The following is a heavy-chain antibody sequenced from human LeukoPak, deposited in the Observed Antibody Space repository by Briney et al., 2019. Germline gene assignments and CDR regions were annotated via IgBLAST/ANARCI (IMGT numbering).Heavy chain of an antibody. CDR2: ISWNSGSI. D-gene: IGHD1-26*01. CDR3: ARSRYHYYYYGMDV. Sequence: GRSLRLSCAASGFTFDDYAMHWVRQAPGKGLEWVSGISWNSGSIGYADSVKGRFTISRDNAKNTLYLQMNSLRAEDTAVYYCARSRYHYYYYGMDVWGQGTTVTVSS. CDR1: GFTFDDYA. V-gene: IGHV3-9*01. J-gene: IGHJ6*02.